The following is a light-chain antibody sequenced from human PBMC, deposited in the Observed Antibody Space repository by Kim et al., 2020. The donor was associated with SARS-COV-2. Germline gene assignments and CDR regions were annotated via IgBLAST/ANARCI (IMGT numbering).Light chain of an antibody. J-gene: IGLJ2*01. Sequence: QSVLTQPPSASGTPGQRVTISCSGSNSNIGSNIVDWYQQLPGTAPKLLIFHNDQRPSGVPDRFSGSKFGTSASLAINGLQSEDEADYYCASWDDSLTNMLFGGGTQLTVL. V-gene: IGLV1-44*01. CDR3: ASWDDSLTNML. CDR2: HND. CDR1: NSNIGSNI.